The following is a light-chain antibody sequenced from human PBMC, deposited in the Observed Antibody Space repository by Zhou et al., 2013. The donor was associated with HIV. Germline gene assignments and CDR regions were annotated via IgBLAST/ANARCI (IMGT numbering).Light chain of an antibody. CDR1: QSVSSL. Sequence: DIQMTQSPSTLSASVGDRVTITCRASQSVSSLLAWYQQRPGKAPELLVYAASTLQSGVPSRFSGSGTGTVFALTISSLQPEDFATYYCQQSQTFPITFGQGTRLEI. CDR3: QQSQTFPIT. CDR2: AAS. J-gene: IGKJ5*01. V-gene: IGKV1-5*01.